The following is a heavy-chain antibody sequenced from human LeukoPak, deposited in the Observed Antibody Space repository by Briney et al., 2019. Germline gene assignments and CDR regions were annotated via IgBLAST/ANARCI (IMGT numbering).Heavy chain of an antibody. D-gene: IGHD3-3*01. J-gene: IGHJ4*02. CDR3: ARGSEWSSGVSDY. V-gene: IGHV3-21*01. Sequence: GGSLRLSCAASGFTCSSYSMNWVRQAPGKGLEWVSSISSSSSYIYYADSVKGRFTISRDNAKNSLYLQMNSLRAEDTAVYYCARGSEWSSGVSDYWGQGTLVTVS. CDR1: GFTCSSYS. CDR2: ISSSSSYI.